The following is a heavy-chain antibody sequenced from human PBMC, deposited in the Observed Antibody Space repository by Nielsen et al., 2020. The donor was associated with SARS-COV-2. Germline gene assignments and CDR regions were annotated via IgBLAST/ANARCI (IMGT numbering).Heavy chain of an antibody. D-gene: IGHD6-13*01. CDR2: IYHSGST. V-gene: IGHV4-4*02. CDR3: ARVGAAAGYSATGEPLFDY. J-gene: IGHJ4*02. Sequence: WICPPPGKGLEWIGEIYHSGSTNYNPSLKSRVTISVDTSKNQFSLKLSSVTAADTAVYYCARVGAAAGYSATGEPLFDYWGQGTLVTVSS.